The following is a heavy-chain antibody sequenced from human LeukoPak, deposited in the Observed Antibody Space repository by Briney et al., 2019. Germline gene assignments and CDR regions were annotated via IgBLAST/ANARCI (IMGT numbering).Heavy chain of an antibody. J-gene: IGHJ3*02. V-gene: IGHV3-30*02. CDR3: AKEEGGSSDDAFDI. D-gene: IGHD1-26*01. CDR2: IRYDGSNK. Sequence: GGSLRLSCAASGFTCSSYGMHWVRQAPGKGLEWVAFIRYDGSNKYYADSVKGRFTISRDNSKNTLYLQMNSLRAEDTAVYYCAKEEGGSSDDAFDIWGQGTMVTVSS. CDR1: GFTCSSYG.